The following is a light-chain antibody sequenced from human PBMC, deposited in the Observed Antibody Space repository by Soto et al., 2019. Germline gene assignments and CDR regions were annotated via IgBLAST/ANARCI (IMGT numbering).Light chain of an antibody. CDR2: NAS. CDR1: QSIGSSN. V-gene: IGKV3-20*01. CDR3: QKYGSSPIT. J-gene: IGKJ5*01. Sequence: IVLTQSPGTLSLSPVERVTFSCRSSQSIGSSNLAWYQQKPGQAPRLLIFNASGRAPGITDRISGSGSGTDFTLTISRLEPEDFAVYYCQKYGSSPITFGKGTRLEIK.